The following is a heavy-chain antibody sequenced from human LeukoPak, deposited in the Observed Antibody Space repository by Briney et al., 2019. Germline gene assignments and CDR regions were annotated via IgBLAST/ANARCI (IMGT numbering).Heavy chain of an antibody. J-gene: IGHJ6*03. CDR3: AREKYDLWSGPNRGAYYYMDV. V-gene: IGHV1-46*03. Sequence: ASVKVSCKASGYTFTSYYMHWVRQAPGQGLEWMGIINPSGGSTSYAQKFQGRVTMTRDTSTSTVYMELSSLRSEDTAVYYCAREKYDLWSGPNRGAYYYMDVWGKGTTVTVSS. CDR1: GYTFTSYY. D-gene: IGHD3-3*01. CDR2: INPSGGST.